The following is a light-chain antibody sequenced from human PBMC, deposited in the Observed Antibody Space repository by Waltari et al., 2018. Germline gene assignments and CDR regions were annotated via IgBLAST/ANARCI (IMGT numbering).Light chain of an antibody. V-gene: IGKV1-5*03. J-gene: IGKJ1*01. CDR3: QQYYSYPRT. CDR1: QRISGW. CDR2: KAS. Sequence: DNQITQSPATLSASVGHRDTLTCRASQRISGWLAWYQQKPGKAPNLLIYKASSLERGVPSRFSASGFGTDFTLTINSLQPDDLATYYCQQYYSYPRTFGQGTKVEIK.